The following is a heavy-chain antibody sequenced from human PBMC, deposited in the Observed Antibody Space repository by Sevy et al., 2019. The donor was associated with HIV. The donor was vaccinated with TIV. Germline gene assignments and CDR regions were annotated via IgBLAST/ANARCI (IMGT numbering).Heavy chain of an antibody. Sequence: GESLKISCAVSGVTFSDYAMSWVRQAPGKGLEWVSFISGFGDKTYYVDSVRGRFTISRDNSKNTLHLQMNSLRAEDTAVYYCAKAGGINWFYYYYGMDVWGQGTTVTVSS. CDR1: GVTFSDYA. D-gene: IGHD1-1*01. J-gene: IGHJ6*02. CDR3: AKAGGINWFYYYYGMDV. V-gene: IGHV3-23*01. CDR2: ISGFGDKT.